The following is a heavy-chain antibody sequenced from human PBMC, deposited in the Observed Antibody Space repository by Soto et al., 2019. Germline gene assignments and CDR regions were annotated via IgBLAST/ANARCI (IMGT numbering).Heavy chain of an antibody. CDR2: INHSGST. Sequence: SETLSLTCAVYGGSFSGYYWSWIRQPPGKGLEWIGEINHSGSTNYNPSLKSRVTISVDTSKNQFSLKLSSVTAADTAVYYCARLFGDSRGGFDYWGQGTLVTVSS. J-gene: IGHJ4*02. CDR3: ARLFGDSRGGFDY. CDR1: GGSFSGYY. D-gene: IGHD4-17*01. V-gene: IGHV4-34*01.